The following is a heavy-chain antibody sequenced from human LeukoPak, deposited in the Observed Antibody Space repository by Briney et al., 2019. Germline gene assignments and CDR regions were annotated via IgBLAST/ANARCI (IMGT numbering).Heavy chain of an antibody. V-gene: IGHV3-48*01. D-gene: IGHD6-19*01. CDR3: ARRGYTSGWDY. CDR1: GFTFSTYS. Sequence: GGSLRLSCVASGFTFSTYSMNWVRQAPGKGLEWVSYISGGSTTIYYSDSVKGRFTISRDSAKNSLYLQMNSLRAEDTAVYYCARRGYTSGWDYWGQGTLVTVSS. CDR2: ISGGSTTI. J-gene: IGHJ4*02.